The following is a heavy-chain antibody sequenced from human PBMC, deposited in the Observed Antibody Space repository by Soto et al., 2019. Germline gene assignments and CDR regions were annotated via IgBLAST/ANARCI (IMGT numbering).Heavy chain of an antibody. CDR2: IIPILDVA. CDR1: GDIFTNYT. V-gene: IGHV1-69*02. CDR3: ARVKTVSGSNEGDYYMDV. Sequence: QVQLVQSGAEVEKPGSSVRVSCKASGDIFTNYTISWVRQAPGQGLEWMGRIIPILDVANYAMRFQDRVTITADKSTSTVYMELSSLISEDTAIYYCARVKTVSGSNEGDYYMDVWGKGTTVTGSS. J-gene: IGHJ6*03. D-gene: IGHD3-10*01.